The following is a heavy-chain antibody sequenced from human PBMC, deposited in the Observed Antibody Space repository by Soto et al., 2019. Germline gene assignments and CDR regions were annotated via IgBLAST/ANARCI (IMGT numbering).Heavy chain of an antibody. CDR2: ISAYNGNT. CDR1: GYTFTSYG. J-gene: IGHJ4*02. Sequence: QVQLVQSGAEVKKPGASVKVSCKASGYTFTSYGISWVRQAPGQGLEWMGWISAYNGNTNYAQKLQGRVTMTTDTSTMTAYMELRSLRSDDTAVYYCAREDVLLCFGEYPAPGCWGQGTLVTVSS. V-gene: IGHV1-18*01. CDR3: AREDVLLCFGEYPAPGC. D-gene: IGHD3-10*01.